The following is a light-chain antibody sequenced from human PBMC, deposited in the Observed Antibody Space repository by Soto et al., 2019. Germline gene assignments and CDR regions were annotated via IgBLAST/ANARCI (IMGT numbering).Light chain of an antibody. CDR3: QQYNKWRT. CDR2: RAS. J-gene: IGKJ1*01. V-gene: IGKV3-15*01. Sequence: EIVMTQSPATLSVSPGERATLSCRASESVSSNLAWYQQKPGQAPRLLIYRASTRATGIPARISGSGSGTEFPLTISSLQSEDFPVYYCQQYNKWRTFGQGTKVEVK. CDR1: ESVSSN.